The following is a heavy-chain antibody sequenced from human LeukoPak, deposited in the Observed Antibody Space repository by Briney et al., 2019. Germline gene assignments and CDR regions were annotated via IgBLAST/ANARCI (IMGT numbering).Heavy chain of an antibody. J-gene: IGHJ4*02. CDR2: ISYDGSNK. CDR3: AKEGGYNYRYFDY. V-gene: IGHV3-30*18. D-gene: IGHD5-24*01. Sequence: GGSLRLSCAASGFTFSSYGMHWVRQAPGKGLEWVAVISYDGSNKYYADSVKGRFTISRDNSKNTLYLQMNSLRAEDTAVYYCAKEGGYNYRYFDYWGQGTLVTVSS. CDR1: GFTFSSYG.